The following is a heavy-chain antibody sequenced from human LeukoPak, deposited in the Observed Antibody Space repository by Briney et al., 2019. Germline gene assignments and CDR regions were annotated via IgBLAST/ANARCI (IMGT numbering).Heavy chain of an antibody. J-gene: IGHJ4*01. CDR2: ISYDGGYQ. Sequence: GGSLRLSCAASGFNFASYAMDWVRQAPGKGLEWVGDISYDGGYQSYEVSVRGRFTISRDNSKNTLYLQMNSLRPEDAAVYYCATESSLSNWGHGTLVTVSS. CDR3: ATESSLSN. V-gene: IGHV3-30*04. D-gene: IGHD3-16*02. CDR1: GFNFASYA.